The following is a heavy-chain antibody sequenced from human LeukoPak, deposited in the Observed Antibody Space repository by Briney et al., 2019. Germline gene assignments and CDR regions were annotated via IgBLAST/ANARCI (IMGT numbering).Heavy chain of an antibody. J-gene: IGHJ5*02. CDR2: IYTSGST. CDR3: ARDRDYYDIPQGWFDP. Sequence: SQTLSLTCTVSGGSISSGSYYWSWIRQPAGKGLEWIGRIYTSGSTNYNPSLKSRVTISVDTSKNQFSLKLSSVTAVDTAVYYCARDRDYYDIPQGWFDPWGQGTLVTVSS. V-gene: IGHV4-61*02. D-gene: IGHD3-22*01. CDR1: GGSISSGSYY.